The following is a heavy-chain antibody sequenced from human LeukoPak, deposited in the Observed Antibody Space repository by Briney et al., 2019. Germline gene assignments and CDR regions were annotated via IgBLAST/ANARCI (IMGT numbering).Heavy chain of an antibody. D-gene: IGHD3-9*01. V-gene: IGHV1-8*01. CDR3: ARELRYFDWLLMNYYYGMDV. Sequence: ASVKVSCKASGYTLTSYDINWVRQAPGQVLEWRGWMNPNGDNTGYAQKFQGRVTMTRNTSISTAYMELSSLRSEDTAVYYCARELRYFDWLLMNYYYGMDVWGQGTTVTVSS. J-gene: IGHJ6*02. CDR1: GYTLTSYD. CDR2: MNPNGDNT.